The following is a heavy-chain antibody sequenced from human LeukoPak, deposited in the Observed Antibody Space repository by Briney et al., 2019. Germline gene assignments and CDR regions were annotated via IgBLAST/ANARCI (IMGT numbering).Heavy chain of an antibody. Sequence: ASVKVSCKASGYTFTGYYMHWVRQAPGQGLEWMGWINPNSGGTNYAQKFQGRVTMTRDTSISTVYMELSRLRSDDTAVYYCARGIYGGNSPLVDYWGQGTLVTVSS. V-gene: IGHV1-2*02. D-gene: IGHD4-23*01. J-gene: IGHJ4*02. CDR1: GYTFTGYY. CDR2: INPNSGGT. CDR3: ARGIYGGNSPLVDY.